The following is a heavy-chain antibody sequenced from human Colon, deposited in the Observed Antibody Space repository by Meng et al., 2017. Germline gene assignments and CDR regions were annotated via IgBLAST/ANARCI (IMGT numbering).Heavy chain of an antibody. J-gene: IGHJ4*02. CDR3: AGGPWEFDY. D-gene: IGHD1-26*01. CDR2: VDYSGST. CDR1: GASVSSGNHY. V-gene: IGHV4-61*01. Sequence: QVQLQESGPGLLRPSETLSLTCTVSGASVSSGNHYWSWIRQPPGKGLAYIAYVDYSGSTHYNPSLKSRVTMSVDTSKKQLSLKLSSVTAADTAVYYCAGGPWEFDYWGQGTLVTVSS.